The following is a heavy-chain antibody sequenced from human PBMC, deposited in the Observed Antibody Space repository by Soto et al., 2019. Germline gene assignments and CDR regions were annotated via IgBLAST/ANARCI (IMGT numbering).Heavy chain of an antibody. CDR1: GGSISSSSYY. CDR3: ARQSAEYYGMDV. Sequence: SETLSLTCTVSGGSISSSSYYWGWIRQPPGKGLEWIGSIYYSGSTYYNPSLKSRVTISVDTSKNQFSLKLSSVTAADTAVYYCARQSAEYYGMDVWGQGTTVT. V-gene: IGHV4-39*01. CDR2: IYYSGST. J-gene: IGHJ6*02.